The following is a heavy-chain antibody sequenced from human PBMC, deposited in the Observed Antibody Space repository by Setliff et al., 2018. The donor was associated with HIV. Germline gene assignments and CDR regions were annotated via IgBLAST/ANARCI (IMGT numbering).Heavy chain of an antibody. CDR1: GFDFSNYE. D-gene: IGHD2-15*01. CDR3: ARVPAAIDY. CDR2: ISNSGATI. Sequence: GGSLRLSCSASGFDFSNYEMNWVRQPPGKGLQWISYISNSGATIYYADSVRGRFSISRDNARNSLYLQMDSLRAEDTAVYYCARVPAAIDYWGQGTLVTVAS. J-gene: IGHJ4*02. V-gene: IGHV3-48*03.